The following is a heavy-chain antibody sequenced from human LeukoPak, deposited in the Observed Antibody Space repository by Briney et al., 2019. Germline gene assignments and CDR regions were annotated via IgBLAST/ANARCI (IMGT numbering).Heavy chain of an antibody. Sequence: GRSLRLSCEASGFTFSAYAMTWVRQAPGKGLEWVSGIGASGTYYADSVKGRFTISRDNSKNTLYLQMNSLRAEDTAVYYCAKDHGSGSQIGWGQGTLVTVSS. CDR2: IGASGT. J-gene: IGHJ4*02. D-gene: IGHD1-26*01. CDR1: GFTFSAYA. V-gene: IGHV3-23*01. CDR3: AKDHGSGSQIG.